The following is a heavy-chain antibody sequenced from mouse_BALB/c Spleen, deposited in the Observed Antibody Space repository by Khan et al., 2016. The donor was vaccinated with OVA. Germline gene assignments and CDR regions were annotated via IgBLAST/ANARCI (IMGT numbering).Heavy chain of an antibody. CDR3: ARSGTTVVAYWYFDF. J-gene: IGHJ1*01. CDR1: GYSIIGGYS. D-gene: IGHD1-1*01. V-gene: IGHV3-1*02. CDR2: IHYSGST. Sequence: VQLKESGPDLVKPSQSLSLTCTVTGYSIIGGYSWHWIRQFPGNKLEWMGYIHYSGSTNYNPSLKSRISITRDTSKNQFFLQLNSVTTEDTATYYCARSGTTVVAYWYFDFWGAGTTVTVSS.